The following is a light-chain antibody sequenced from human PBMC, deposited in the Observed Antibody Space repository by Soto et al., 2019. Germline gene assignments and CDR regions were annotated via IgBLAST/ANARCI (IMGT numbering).Light chain of an antibody. CDR2: EVS. V-gene: IGLV2-14*01. Sequence: SSLTQPASVSGSPGQSIAISCAATSSDIGNYNRVSWYQQYPGKAPKLLIYEVSNRPSGVSDRFSGSKSGNTASLTISGLQAEDEADYYCNSYTTTSTYGFGTGTKVT. CDR1: SSDIGNYNR. J-gene: IGLJ1*01. CDR3: NSYTTTSTYG.